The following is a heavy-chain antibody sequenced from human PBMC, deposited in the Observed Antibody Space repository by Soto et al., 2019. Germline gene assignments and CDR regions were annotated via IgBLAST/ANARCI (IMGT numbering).Heavy chain of an antibody. CDR3: ARHRRSNSGIAVAGFDY. Sequence: SETLSLTCTVSGGSISSSSYYWGWIRQPPGKGLEWIGSIYYSGSTYYNPSLKSRVTISVDTSKNQFSLKLSSVTAADTAVYYCARHRRSNSGIAVAGFDYWGQGTLVTVSS. CDR2: IYYSGST. V-gene: IGHV4-39*01. CDR1: GGSISSSSYY. J-gene: IGHJ4*02. D-gene: IGHD6-19*01.